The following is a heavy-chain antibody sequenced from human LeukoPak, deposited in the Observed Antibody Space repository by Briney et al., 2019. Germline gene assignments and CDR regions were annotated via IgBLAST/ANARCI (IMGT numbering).Heavy chain of an antibody. CDR1: GYTFTGYY. CDR3: SKAVRTYSSSFEY. Sequence: GASVKVSCKASGYTFTGYYMHWVRQAPGQGLEWMGWINPNSGGTHYAQSFQGWVTMTRDTSINTAYLELNSLRSDDTAVYYCSKAVRTYSSSFEYWGQGTLVTVSS. CDR2: INPNSGGT. V-gene: IGHV1-2*04. D-gene: IGHD5-12*01. J-gene: IGHJ4*02.